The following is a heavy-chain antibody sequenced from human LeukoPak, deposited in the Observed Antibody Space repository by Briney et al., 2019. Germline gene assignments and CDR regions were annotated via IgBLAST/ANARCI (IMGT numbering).Heavy chain of an antibody. V-gene: IGHV4-30-4*08. CDR2: IYYSGST. D-gene: IGHD3-9*01. J-gene: IGHJ6*03. Sequence: SETLSLTCTVSGGSISSGDYYWSWIRQPPGKGLEWIGYIYYSGSTYYNPSLKSRVTISVDTSKNQFPLKLSSVTAEDTAVYFCARPARYFGPMDVWGKGTTVTVSS. CDR1: GGSISSGDYY. CDR3: ARPARYFGPMDV.